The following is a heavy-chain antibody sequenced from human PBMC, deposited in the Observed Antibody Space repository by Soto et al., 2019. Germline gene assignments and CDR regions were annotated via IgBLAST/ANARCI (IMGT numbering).Heavy chain of an antibody. CDR1: GFTFSSYG. D-gene: IGHD6-6*01. V-gene: IGHV3-30*03. J-gene: IGHJ4*02. CDR2: ISYDGSNK. CDR3: ASGGSSLNFDS. Sequence: TGGSLRLSCAASGFTFSSYGMHWVRQAPGKGLEWVAVISYDGSNKYYADSVKGRFTISRDNAKNTLYLQMNSLRAEDTAVYYCASGGSSLNFDSWGQGTLVTVSS.